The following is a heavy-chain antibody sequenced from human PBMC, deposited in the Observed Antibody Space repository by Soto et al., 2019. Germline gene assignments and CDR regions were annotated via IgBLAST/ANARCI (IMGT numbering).Heavy chain of an antibody. V-gene: IGHV4-38-2*01. CDR1: GYSISNGDY. CDR2: VYYSGST. Sequence: LSLTCAVSGYSISNGDYWGWIRQAPGKGLEWIGSVYYSGSTHYEPSLRGRIAISVDTLKNQFSLRLPSVTAADTAMYFCARNTSTYFDSWGQGIPVTVSS. CDR3: ARNTSTYFDS. J-gene: IGHJ4*02.